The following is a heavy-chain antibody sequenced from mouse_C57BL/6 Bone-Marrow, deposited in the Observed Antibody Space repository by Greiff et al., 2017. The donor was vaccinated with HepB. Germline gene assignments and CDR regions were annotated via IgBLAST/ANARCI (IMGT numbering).Heavy chain of an antibody. CDR3: ARDDYDAMDY. CDR2: INPGSGGT. V-gene: IGHV1-54*01. CDR1: GYAFTNYL. Sequence: QVQLQQSGAELVRPGTSVKVSCKASGYAFTNYLIEWVKQRPGQGLEWIGVINPGSGGTNYNEKFKGKATLTADKSSSTAYMQSSSLTSEDSAVYFCARDDYDAMDYWGQGTSVTVSS. J-gene: IGHJ4*01.